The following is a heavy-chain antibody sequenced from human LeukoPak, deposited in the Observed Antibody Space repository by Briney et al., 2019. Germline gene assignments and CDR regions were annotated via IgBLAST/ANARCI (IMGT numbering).Heavy chain of an antibody. D-gene: IGHD7-27*01. CDR1: GFTFSSYS. Sequence: GGSLRLSCAASGFTFSSYSMNWVRQAPGKGLEWVSSISSSSSYIYYADSVKGRFTISRDNAKNSLYLQMNSLRAEDTAVYYCARDLGQYYYYYMDVWRKGTTVTVSS. CDR2: ISSSSSYI. CDR3: ARDLGQYYYYYMDV. J-gene: IGHJ6*03. V-gene: IGHV3-21*01.